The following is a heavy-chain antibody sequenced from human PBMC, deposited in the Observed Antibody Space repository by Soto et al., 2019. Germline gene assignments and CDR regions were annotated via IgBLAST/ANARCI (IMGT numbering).Heavy chain of an antibody. CDR2: IYYSGST. CDR1: GGSISSGGYY. J-gene: IGHJ5*02. D-gene: IGHD3-22*01. CDR3: ARSYYYDSSGHNWFDP. V-gene: IGHV4-31*03. Sequence: PSETLSLTCTVSGGSISSGGYYWSWIRQHPGKGLEWIGYIYYSGSTYYNPSLKSRVTISVDTSKNQFSLKLSSVTAADTAVYYCARSYYYDSSGHNWFDPWGQGTLVTVSS.